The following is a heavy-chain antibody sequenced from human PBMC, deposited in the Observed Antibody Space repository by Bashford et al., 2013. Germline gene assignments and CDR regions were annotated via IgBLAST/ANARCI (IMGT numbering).Heavy chain of an antibody. J-gene: IGHJ6*02. V-gene: IGHV3-30*18. CDR2: LSYDGSSE. CDR3: AKGIGTIYYFYYGLDV. Sequence: VRQAPGKGLEWVAVLSYDGSSEEYADSVKGRFTMSRDNSKNTLFLQMTSLRVEDTAVYYCAKGIGTIYYFYYGLDVWGQGTTVTVSS. D-gene: IGHD1/OR15-1a*01.